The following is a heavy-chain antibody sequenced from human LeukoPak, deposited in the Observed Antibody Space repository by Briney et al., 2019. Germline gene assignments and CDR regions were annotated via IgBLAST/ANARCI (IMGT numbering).Heavy chain of an antibody. Sequence: PGGSLRLSCAASGFTFSDYYMSWIRQAPGKGLEWVSYISSSGSTIYYADSVKGRFTISRDNAKNSLYLQMNSLRSEDTAVYYCARSFHTMVRGGEVDPWGQGTLVTVSS. CDR3: ARSFHTMVRGGEVDP. CDR1: GFTFSDYY. V-gene: IGHV3-11*01. CDR2: ISSSGSTI. J-gene: IGHJ5*02. D-gene: IGHD3-10*01.